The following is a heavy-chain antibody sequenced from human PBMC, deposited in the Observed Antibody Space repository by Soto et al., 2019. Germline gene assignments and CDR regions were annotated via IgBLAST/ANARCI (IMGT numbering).Heavy chain of an antibody. CDR2: IYYSGST. V-gene: IGHV4-31*11. CDR3: ARGMGANRSSWYLYY. Sequence: SESLSLTCAGSGYSISSGYYWSWIRQHPGKGLERFGYIYYSGSTYYNPSLKSRVTISVDTSKNQFSLKLSPVIAADTAVYYCARGMGANRSSWYLYYWGQGTLLTVSS. J-gene: IGHJ4*02. CDR1: GYSISSGYY. D-gene: IGHD6-13*01.